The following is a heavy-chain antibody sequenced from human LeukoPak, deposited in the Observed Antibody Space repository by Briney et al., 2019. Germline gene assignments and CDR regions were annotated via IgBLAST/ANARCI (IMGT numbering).Heavy chain of an antibody. J-gene: IGHJ4*02. Sequence: GASVKVSCKASGYTFTGYYMHWVRQAPGQGLEWMGWINPNSGGTNYAQKFQGRVHMTRDTSISTAYMELSRLTSDDTAVYYCARGDYGDYADFDYWGQGTLVTVSS. D-gene: IGHD4-17*01. CDR3: ARGDYGDYADFDY. V-gene: IGHV1-2*02. CDR1: GYTFTGYY. CDR2: INPNSGGT.